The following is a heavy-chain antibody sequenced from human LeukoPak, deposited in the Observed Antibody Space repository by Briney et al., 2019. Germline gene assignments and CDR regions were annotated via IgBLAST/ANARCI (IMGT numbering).Heavy chain of an antibody. V-gene: IGHV3-7*01. Sequence: PGGSLRLSCAASGSTFSSYWMSWVRQAPGKGLEWVANIKQDGSEKYYVDSVKGRFTISRDNAKNSLYLQMNSLRAEDTAVYYCARRRPGYSTSWSPSYFDYWGQGTLVTVSS. CDR1: GSTFSSYW. D-gene: IGHD6-13*01. CDR3: ARRRPGYSTSWSPSYFDY. CDR2: IKQDGSEK. J-gene: IGHJ4*02.